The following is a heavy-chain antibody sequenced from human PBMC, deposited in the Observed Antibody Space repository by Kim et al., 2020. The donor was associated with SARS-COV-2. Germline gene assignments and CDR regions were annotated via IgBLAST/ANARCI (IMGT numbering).Heavy chain of an antibody. CDR1: GFTFSSYD. CDR2: IGTAGDT. J-gene: IGHJ6*02. Sequence: GGSLRLSCAASGFTFSSYDMHWVRQATGKGLEWVSAIGTAGDTYYPGSVKGRFTISRENAKNSLYLQMNSLRAGDTAVYYCARVRGYCSSTSCLGHYGMDVWGQGTTVTVSS. D-gene: IGHD2-2*01. CDR3: ARVRGYCSSTSCLGHYGMDV. V-gene: IGHV3-13*04.